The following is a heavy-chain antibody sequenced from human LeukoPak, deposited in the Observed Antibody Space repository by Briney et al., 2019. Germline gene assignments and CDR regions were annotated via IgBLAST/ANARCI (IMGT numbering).Heavy chain of an antibody. Sequence: GSLRLFCAAPGFTFCWYWVTLVRPAPGKGLEWVANIKEDGSENSYVESVKGRFTISRDNAKNSLYLQLNSLRAEDTAVYFCARQRYSDYWGQGTLVTVSS. CDR3: ARQRYSDY. J-gene: IGHJ4*02. CDR1: GFTFCWYW. V-gene: IGHV3-7*01. D-gene: IGHD1-1*01. CDR2: IKEDGSEN.